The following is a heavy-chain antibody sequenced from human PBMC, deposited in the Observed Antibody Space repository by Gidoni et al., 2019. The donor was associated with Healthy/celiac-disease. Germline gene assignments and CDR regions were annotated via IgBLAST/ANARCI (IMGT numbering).Heavy chain of an antibody. V-gene: IGHV3-48*03. CDR1: GFTFSSYE. J-gene: IGHJ5*02. CDR3: ARVSYFPPRA. CDR2: ISGSGSNI. D-gene: IGHD1-26*01. Sequence: EVQLVESGGGLVQPGGSLRLSCAASGFTFSSYEMNWVRQAPGKGLAWVSYISGSGSNIYYAYSVKGRFTISRDNAKNSLYLQMNSLRAEDTAGYYCARVSYFPPRAWGQGTLVTVSS.